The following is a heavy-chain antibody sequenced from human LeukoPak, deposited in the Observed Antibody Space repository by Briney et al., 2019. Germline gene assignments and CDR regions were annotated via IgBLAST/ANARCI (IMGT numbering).Heavy chain of an antibody. V-gene: IGHV3-7*01. J-gene: IGHJ4*02. D-gene: IGHD2-2*01. CDR1: GFTFSSYW. CDR3: ARDPDCTSDTCYGY. CDR2: IKQDGSEE. Sequence: GGSLRLSCAASGFTFSSYWMSWVRQAPGKGLEWVANIKQDGSEEYYVDSVKGRFTVSRDNAKNSLYLQMNSLRAEDTAVYYCARDPDCTSDTCYGYWGQGTLVTVSS.